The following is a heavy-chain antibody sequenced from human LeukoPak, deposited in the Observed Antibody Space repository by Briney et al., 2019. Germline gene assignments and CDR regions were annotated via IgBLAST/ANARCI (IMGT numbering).Heavy chain of an antibody. Sequence: GGSLRLSCAASGFTFSSYEMNWVRQAQGKGLEWVSYISSSGSTIYYADSVKGRFTISRDNAKNSLYLQMNSLRAEDTAVYYCARDYYGSGSYHYWGQGTLVTVSS. J-gene: IGHJ4*02. V-gene: IGHV3-48*03. CDR3: ARDYYGSGSYHY. CDR1: GFTFSSYE. D-gene: IGHD3-10*01. CDR2: ISSSGSTI.